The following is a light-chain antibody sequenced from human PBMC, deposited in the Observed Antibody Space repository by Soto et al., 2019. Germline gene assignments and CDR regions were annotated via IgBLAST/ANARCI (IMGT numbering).Light chain of an antibody. Sequence: NFMLTQPHSLSESPGKTVTISCTRSSGSIASNYVQWYQQRPGSAPTTVIYEDNQRPSGVPDRFSGSIDSSSNSASLTISGLKTEDEADYYCQSYDSSGWVFGGGTKLTVL. V-gene: IGLV6-57*03. CDR1: SGSIASNY. CDR3: QSYDSSGWV. CDR2: EDN. J-gene: IGLJ3*02.